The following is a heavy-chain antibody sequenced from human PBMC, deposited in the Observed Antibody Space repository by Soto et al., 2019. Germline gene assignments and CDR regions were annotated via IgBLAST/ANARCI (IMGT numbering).Heavy chain of an antibody. CDR1: GGSISSGGYY. CDR2: IYHSGST. CDR3: ARRGNWGSDEFDY. Sequence: SETLSLTCTVSGGSISSGGYYWSWIRQPSGKGLEWIGYIYHSGSTYYNPSLKSRVTISVDTSKNQFSLKLSSVTAADTAVYYCARRGNWGSDEFDYWGQGTLVTVSS. D-gene: IGHD7-27*01. V-gene: IGHV4-30-2*01. J-gene: IGHJ4*02.